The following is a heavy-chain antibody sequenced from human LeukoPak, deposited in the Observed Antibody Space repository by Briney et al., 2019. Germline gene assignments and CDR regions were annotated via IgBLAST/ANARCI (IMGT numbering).Heavy chain of an antibody. CDR1: GFIFSSYS. Sequence: GGSLRLSCAASGFIFSSYSMNWVRQAPGKGLEWVSYISGDSSPRDYADSAKGRFTISRDNARNSLHLQMNSLTVEDTAVYYCARDRDWAFDYWGQGTLVTVSS. J-gene: IGHJ4*02. CDR3: ARDRDWAFDY. V-gene: IGHV3-48*04. D-gene: IGHD3-9*01. CDR2: ISGDSSPR.